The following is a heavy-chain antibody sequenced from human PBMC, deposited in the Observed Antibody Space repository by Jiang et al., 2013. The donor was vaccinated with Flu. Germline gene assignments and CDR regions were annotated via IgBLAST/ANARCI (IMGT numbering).Heavy chain of an antibody. D-gene: IGHD2-15*01. Sequence: LVKPSETLPLTCTVSGGSLSRSYWSWIRQPPGKGLEWIGYIHDSGSTNYNPSLKSRVTITLDTSKNQFSLKLSSVTAADTAVYYCAKDAAGGGGYWGQGTLVTVSS. V-gene: IGHV4-59*01. J-gene: IGHJ4*02. CDR1: GGSLSRSY. CDR3: AKDAAGGGGY. CDR2: IHDSGST.